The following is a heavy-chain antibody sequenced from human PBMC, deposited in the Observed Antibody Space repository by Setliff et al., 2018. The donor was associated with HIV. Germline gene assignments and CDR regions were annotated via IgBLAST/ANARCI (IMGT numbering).Heavy chain of an antibody. D-gene: IGHD1-26*01. V-gene: IGHV1-46*01. J-gene: IGHJ4*02. Sequence: GASVKVSCKPSGYIFSNYYLHWVRQGPGQGLEWMGLINPSGAGTSYAQKLQGRVTMTEDTSTDTAYMELRSLRSEDTAVYYCATHRWYSGSYLRDYWGQGTLVTVSS. CDR1: GYIFSNYY. CDR3: ATHRWYSGSYLRDY. CDR2: INPSGAGT.